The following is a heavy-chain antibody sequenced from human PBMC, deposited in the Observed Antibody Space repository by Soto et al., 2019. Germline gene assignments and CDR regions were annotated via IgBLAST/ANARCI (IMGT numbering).Heavy chain of an antibody. CDR1: GFTFSSYG. J-gene: IGHJ6*02. V-gene: IGHV3-33*01. D-gene: IGHD3-3*01. Sequence: GGSLRLSCAASGFTFSSYGMHWVRQAPGKGLEWVAVIWYDGSNKYYADSVKGRFTISRDNSKNTLYLQMNSLRAEDTAVYYCARGSYDFWSGSPDGMDVWGQGTTVTV. CDR3: ARGSYDFWSGSPDGMDV. CDR2: IWYDGSNK.